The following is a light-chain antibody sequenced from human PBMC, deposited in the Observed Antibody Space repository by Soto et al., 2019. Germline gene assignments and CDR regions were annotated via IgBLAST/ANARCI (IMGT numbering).Light chain of an antibody. Sequence: EIVLTQSPGTLSLSPGERATLSCRASHYIYSNVAWFQQRPGQAPRLLIYRASTRATGTPARFTGSGSGTEFTLTITSLQSEDFALYYCQQYHNLWTFGQGTKVDI. CDR2: RAS. V-gene: IGKV3-15*01. J-gene: IGKJ1*01. CDR1: HYIYSN. CDR3: QQYHNLWT.